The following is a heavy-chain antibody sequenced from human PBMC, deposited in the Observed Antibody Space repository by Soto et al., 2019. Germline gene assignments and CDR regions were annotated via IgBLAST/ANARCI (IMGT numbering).Heavy chain of an antibody. CDR3: AKSSGGSSSMGMDY. CDR1: GFIFNNYA. J-gene: IGHJ4*02. CDR2: ITCEGRSK. V-gene: IGHV3-30*09. Sequence: AAGSLRLSCEVSGFIFNNYALNWVRQAPGKGLEWVATITCEGRSKYYAESVKGRFAISRDNSKSTLNLQMNTLRLDDSAIYYCAKSSGGSSSMGMDYWGQGTLVTVS. D-gene: IGHD2-15*01.